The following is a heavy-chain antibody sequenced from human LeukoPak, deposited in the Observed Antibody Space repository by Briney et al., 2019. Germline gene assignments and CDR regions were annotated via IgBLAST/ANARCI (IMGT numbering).Heavy chain of an antibody. CDR2: IKQDGSEK. CDR1: GFTFSSYW. CDR3: ARMDRTYYDFWSGYYTPYYFDY. D-gene: IGHD3-3*01. V-gene: IGHV3-7*01. J-gene: IGHJ4*02. Sequence: GGPLRLSCAASGFTFSSYWMSWVRQAPGKGLEWVANIKQDGSEKYYVDSVKGRFTISRDNAKNSLYLQMNSLRAEDTAVYYCARMDRTYYDFWSGYYTPYYFDYWGQGTLVTVSS.